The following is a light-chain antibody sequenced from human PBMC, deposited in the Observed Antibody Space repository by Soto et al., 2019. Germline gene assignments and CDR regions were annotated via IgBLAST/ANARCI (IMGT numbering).Light chain of an antibody. CDR2: AAT. J-gene: IGKJ4*01. CDR1: QGISNW. V-gene: IGKV1-12*01. CDR3: QQANRLPLT. Sequence: DNQMTQCPSSVSAAVGDRVTITCRATQGISNWLAWYQQKPGQAPKLLIYAATSLQDGVPLRFSGSGSGADFTLTISALQPEDVVTYYCQQANRLPLTFGGGTKVDI.